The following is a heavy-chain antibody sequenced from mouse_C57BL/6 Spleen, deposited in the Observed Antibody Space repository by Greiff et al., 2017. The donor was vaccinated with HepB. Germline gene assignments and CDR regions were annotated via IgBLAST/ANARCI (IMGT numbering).Heavy chain of an antibody. D-gene: IGHD1-1*01. Sequence: QVQLQQSGAELARPGASVKLSCKASGYTFTSYGISWVKQRTGQGLEWIGEIYPRSGNTYYNEKFKGKATLTADKSSSTAYMELRSLTSEDSAVYFCARRCITTVVAADAMDYWGQGTSVTVSS. V-gene: IGHV1-81*01. CDR2: IYPRSGNT. CDR1: GYTFTSYG. J-gene: IGHJ4*01. CDR3: ARRCITTVVAADAMDY.